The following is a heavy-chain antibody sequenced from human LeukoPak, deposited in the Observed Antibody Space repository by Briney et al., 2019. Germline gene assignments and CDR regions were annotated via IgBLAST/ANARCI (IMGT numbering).Heavy chain of an antibody. V-gene: IGHV3-23*01. D-gene: IGHD2-2*01. Sequence: GGSLRLSCAASGFTFSSYAMSWVRQAPGKGLEWVSAISGSGGSTYYADSVKGRFTISRDNSKNTLYLQMNSLRAEDTAVYYCAKDIVVVPAAATYFGYYFDYWGQGTLVTVSS. J-gene: IGHJ4*02. CDR3: AKDIVVVPAAATYFGYYFDY. CDR2: ISGSGGST. CDR1: GFTFSSYA.